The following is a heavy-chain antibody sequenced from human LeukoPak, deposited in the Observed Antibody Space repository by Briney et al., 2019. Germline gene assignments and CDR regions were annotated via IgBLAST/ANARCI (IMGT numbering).Heavy chain of an antibody. CDR1: GYTFISYG. J-gene: IGHJ3*01. Sequence: ASVKVSCKASGYTFISYGISWVRQAPGQGLEWMGWISGYNGNTNYAQKVQGRVTMTTDTSTSTAYMELRSLRADDTAVYYCARDPGIVGTPDAFDFRGQGTMVTVSS. V-gene: IGHV1-18*01. CDR3: ARDPGIVGTPDAFDF. CDR2: ISGYNGNT. D-gene: IGHD1-26*01.